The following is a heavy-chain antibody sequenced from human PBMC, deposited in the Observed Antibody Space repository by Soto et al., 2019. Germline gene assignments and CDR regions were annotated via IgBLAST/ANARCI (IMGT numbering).Heavy chain of an antibody. CDR1: GFTFSDYW. Sequence: EVQLVESGGGLVQPGGSLRLSCAASGFTFSDYWMTWVRQAPGKGLEWVANIKQDGSEKYYVDSVKGRFSISRDNANDSLYLQMNSLRVEDTAVYYCARDSAWTNYWGQGTLVSVSS. J-gene: IGHJ4*02. V-gene: IGHV3-7*05. CDR2: IKQDGSEK. D-gene: IGHD1-1*01. CDR3: ARDSAWTNY.